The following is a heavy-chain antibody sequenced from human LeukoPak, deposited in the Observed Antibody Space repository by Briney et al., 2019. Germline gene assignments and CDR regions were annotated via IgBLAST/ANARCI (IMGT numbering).Heavy chain of an antibody. CDR2: IYTSGST. J-gene: IGHJ5*02. Sequence: PSETLSLTCTVSGGSISSYYWSWIRQPAGKGLEWIGRIYTSGSTNHNPSFKSRVTMSVDTSKNQFSLKLSSVTAADTAVYYCARDFADCTNGVCYTNWFDPWGQGTLVTVSS. CDR1: GGSISSYY. CDR3: ARDFADCTNGVCYTNWFDP. V-gene: IGHV4-4*07. D-gene: IGHD2-8*01.